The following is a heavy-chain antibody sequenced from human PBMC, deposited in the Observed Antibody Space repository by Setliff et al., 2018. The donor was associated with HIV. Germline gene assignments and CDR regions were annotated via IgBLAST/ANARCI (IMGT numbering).Heavy chain of an antibody. J-gene: IGHJ4*02. CDR3: AKPSITMVRGVSPFDF. CDR2: IYSGASST. Sequence: PGGSLRLSCAASGFTFSNYAMSWVRQAPGKGLEWVSVIYSGASSTYYGDSVKGRFTISRDNSKNTLYLQMNSLRADDTAVYYCAKPSITMVRGVSPFDFWGQGTLVTVSS. CDR1: GFTFSNYA. D-gene: IGHD3-10*01. V-gene: IGHV3-23*03.